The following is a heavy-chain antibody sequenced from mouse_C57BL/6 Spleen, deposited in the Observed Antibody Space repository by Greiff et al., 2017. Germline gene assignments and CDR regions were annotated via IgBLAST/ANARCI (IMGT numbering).Heavy chain of an antibody. J-gene: IGHJ2*01. Sequence: EVMLVESGGDLVKPGGSLKLSCAASGFTFSSYGMSWVRPTPDKRLEWVATISSGGSYTYYPDSVKGRFTISRDNAKNTLYLQMSSLKSEDTAMYYCARRELDYWGQGTTLTVSS. D-gene: IGHD4-1*01. CDR1: GFTFSSYG. CDR2: ISSGGSYT. V-gene: IGHV5-6*02. CDR3: ARRELDY.